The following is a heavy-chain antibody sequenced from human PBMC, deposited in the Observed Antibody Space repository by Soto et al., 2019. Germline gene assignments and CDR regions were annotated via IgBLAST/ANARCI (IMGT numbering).Heavy chain of an antibody. J-gene: IGHJ6*03. CDR2: VYYSGST. D-gene: IGHD3-10*01. CDR3: ARTKSETSMVRGQGPWAQPHYYYFYYLDT. V-gene: IGHV4-59*01. Sequence: SETLSLTCTVFGGSISSYYWSWIRQPPGKGLEWIGYVYYSGSTNYNPSLKSRVTISVDTSKNQFSLKLSSVTAADTAVYYCARTKSETSMVRGQGPWAQPHYYYFYYLDTWGKGATVTVSS. CDR1: GGSISSYY.